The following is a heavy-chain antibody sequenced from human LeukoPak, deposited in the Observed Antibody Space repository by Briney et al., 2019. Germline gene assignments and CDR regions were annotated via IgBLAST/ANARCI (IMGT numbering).Heavy chain of an antibody. Sequence: SETLSLTCTVSGGSISSSSYYWSWIRQPPGKGLEWIGYIYYSGSTNYNPSLKSRVTISVDTSKNQFSLKLSSVTAADTAVYYCARGGRSTVTNPGDEYFQHWGQGTLVTVSS. CDR1: GGSISSSSYY. CDR3: ARGGRSTVTNPGDEYFQH. V-gene: IGHV4-61*01. D-gene: IGHD4-17*01. CDR2: IYYSGST. J-gene: IGHJ1*01.